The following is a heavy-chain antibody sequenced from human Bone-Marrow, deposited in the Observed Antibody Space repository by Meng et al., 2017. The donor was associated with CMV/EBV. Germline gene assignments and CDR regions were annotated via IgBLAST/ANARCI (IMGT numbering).Heavy chain of an antibody. V-gene: IGHV2-5*02. CDR1: GSSLSTSGVG. D-gene: IGHD6-6*01. CDR3: AHRRGSSKVFDY. Sequence: LKYFGPTLVKPNQTLTLTCTFSGSSLSTSGVGVGWIRQPPGKALEWLALIYWDDDKRYSPSLKSRLTITKDTSKNQVVLTMTNMDPVDTATYYCAHRRGSSKVFDYWGQGTLVTVSS. J-gene: IGHJ4*02. CDR2: IYWDDDK.